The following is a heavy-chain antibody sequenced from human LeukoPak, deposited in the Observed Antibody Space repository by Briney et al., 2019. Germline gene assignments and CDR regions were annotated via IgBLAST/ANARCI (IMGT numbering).Heavy chain of an antibody. Sequence: GSSVKVSCKASGGTFSTYAISWVRQAPGQGLEWMGGIIPILGTANYAQKFKGRVTITADEFTGTAYMELSSLRSEDTAVFYCASNTNYYENTGHYVLDSWGQGTLVTVSP. J-gene: IGHJ5*01. D-gene: IGHD3-22*01. CDR3: ASNTNYYENTGHYVLDS. V-gene: IGHV1-69*01. CDR1: GGTFSTYA. CDR2: IIPILGTA.